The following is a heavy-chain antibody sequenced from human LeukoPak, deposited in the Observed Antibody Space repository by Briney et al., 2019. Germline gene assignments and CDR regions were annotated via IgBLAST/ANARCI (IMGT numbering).Heavy chain of an antibody. J-gene: IGHJ4*02. CDR2: ISYDGSNA. CDR1: GFTFTTYG. V-gene: IGHV3-30*18. CDR3: AKDSSPYPDSTGYFGDY. Sequence: GGSLRLSCAGSGFTFTTYGMHWVRQAPGRGLEWVAVISYDGSNAYYADSVKSRFTISRDNSKNTLYLQMNSLRAEDTAVYFCAKDSSPYPDSTGYFGDYWGQGTLVTVSS. D-gene: IGHD3-22*01.